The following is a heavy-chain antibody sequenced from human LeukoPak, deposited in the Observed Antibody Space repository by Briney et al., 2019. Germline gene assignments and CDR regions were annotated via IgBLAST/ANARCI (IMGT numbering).Heavy chain of an antibody. D-gene: IGHD2/OR15-2a*01. Sequence: GGSLRLSCAASGFTFGSYSMNWVRQAPGKGLEWVSSISSSSSYIYYADSVKGRFTISRDNAKNSLYLQMNSLRAEDTAVYYCARDFLRLRAFDIWGQGTMVTVSS. V-gene: IGHV3-21*01. J-gene: IGHJ3*02. CDR2: ISSSSSYI. CDR1: GFTFGSYS. CDR3: ARDFLRLRAFDI.